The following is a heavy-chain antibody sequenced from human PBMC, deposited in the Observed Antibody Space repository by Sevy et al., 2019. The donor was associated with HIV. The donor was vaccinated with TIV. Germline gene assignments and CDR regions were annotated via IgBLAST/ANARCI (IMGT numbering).Heavy chain of an antibody. V-gene: IGHV3-23*01. CDR3: AKVVLSKEDYYFYAALDV. CDR1: RFTFSDYA. CDR2: ISISGVTT. J-gene: IGHJ6*02. D-gene: IGHD4-4*01. Sequence: GGSLRLSCAASRFTFSDYAMRWVRQAPGKGPEWVSGISISGVTTYYADSVTGRFTISRDNSKNTLYLQMNSLRADDRAVYYCAKVVLSKEDYYFYAALDVWGQGTMVTVSS.